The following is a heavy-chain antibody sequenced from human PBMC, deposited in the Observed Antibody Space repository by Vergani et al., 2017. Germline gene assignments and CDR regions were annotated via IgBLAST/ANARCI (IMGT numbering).Heavy chain of an antibody. D-gene: IGHD6-19*01. Sequence: QVQVVQSGAEVKKSGASVKVSCKTSGYTFSNYYMHWVRQAPGQGLEWMGIINPSGGHTNYAQKFQGRVTMTTDTSTSTAYMELRSLRSDDTAVYYCARDSVDSSGYNDYWGQGTLVTVSS. CDR1: GYTFSNYY. CDR2: INPSGGHT. J-gene: IGHJ4*02. CDR3: ARDSVDSSGYNDY. V-gene: IGHV1-46*01.